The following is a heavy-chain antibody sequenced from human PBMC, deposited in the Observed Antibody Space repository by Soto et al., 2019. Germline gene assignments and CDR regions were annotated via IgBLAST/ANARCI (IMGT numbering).Heavy chain of an antibody. CDR2: IYYTGST. J-gene: IGHJ4*02. V-gene: IGHV4-59*12. D-gene: IGHD3-9*01. Sequence: SETLSLTCTVSSGSISTYYWSWIRQPPGKGLEWIGYIYYTGSTNYNPSLKTRVAISMDTSKNQFSLNLSSVTAADTAVYYCARYYDILTGYYFDYWGQGTLVTVSS. CDR1: SGSISTYY. CDR3: ARYYDILTGYYFDY.